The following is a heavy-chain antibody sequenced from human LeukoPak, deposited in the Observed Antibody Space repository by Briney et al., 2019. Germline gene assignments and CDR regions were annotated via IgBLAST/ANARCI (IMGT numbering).Heavy chain of an antibody. V-gene: IGHV3-30*04. Sequence: GRSLRLSCAASGFTFSSYAMHWVRQAPGKGLEWVAVISHDGSNKYYADSVKGRFTISRDNSKHTLYLQMNSLRAEDTAVYYCARDSYDSSGYYYYWGQGTLVTVSS. D-gene: IGHD3-22*01. CDR3: ARDSYDSSGYYYY. J-gene: IGHJ4*02. CDR1: GFTFSSYA. CDR2: ISHDGSNK.